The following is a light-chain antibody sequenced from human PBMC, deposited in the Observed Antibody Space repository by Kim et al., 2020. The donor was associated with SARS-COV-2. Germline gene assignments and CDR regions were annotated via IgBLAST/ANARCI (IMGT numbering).Light chain of an antibody. Sequence: VSPGERVTLSCRASPTVSSSLAWYQQKPGQAPRLLIYGASARDTGTPARFSGSASGTDFTLTISSLQSEDFAVYYCQQYSNWPRTFGQGTKVDIK. V-gene: IGKV3-15*01. CDR2: GAS. CDR1: PTVSSS. J-gene: IGKJ1*01. CDR3: QQYSNWPRT.